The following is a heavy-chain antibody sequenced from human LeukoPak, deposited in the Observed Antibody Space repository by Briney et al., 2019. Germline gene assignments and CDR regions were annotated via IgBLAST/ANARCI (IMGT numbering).Heavy chain of an antibody. V-gene: IGHV1-2*06. D-gene: IGHD6-19*01. J-gene: IGHJ4*02. Sequence: ASVKVSCEASGYTFTGYYMHWVRQAPGQGLEWMGRINPNSGGTNYAQKFQGRVTMTRDTSISTAYMELSRLRSDDTAVYYCARVAAVAGGQIDYWGQGTLVTVSS. CDR1: GYTFTGYY. CDR2: INPNSGGT. CDR3: ARVAAVAGGQIDY.